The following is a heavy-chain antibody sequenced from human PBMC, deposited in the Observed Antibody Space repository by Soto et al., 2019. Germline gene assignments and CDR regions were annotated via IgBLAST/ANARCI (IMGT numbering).Heavy chain of an antibody. J-gene: IGHJ6*02. CDR1: GFTFSSYA. CDR3: AKDNGDSSQYYYYGMDV. Sequence: VGSLRLSCAASGFTFSSYAMSWVRQAPGKGLEWVSAISGSGGSTYYADSVKGRFTISRDNSKNTLYLQMNSLRAEDTAVYYCAKDNGDSSQYYYYGMDVWGQGTTVTVSS. V-gene: IGHV3-23*01. D-gene: IGHD4-17*01. CDR2: ISGSGGST.